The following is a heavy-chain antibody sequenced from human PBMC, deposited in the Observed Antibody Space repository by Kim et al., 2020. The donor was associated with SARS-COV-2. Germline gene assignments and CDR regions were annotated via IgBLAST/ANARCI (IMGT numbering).Heavy chain of an antibody. D-gene: IGHD3-3*01. Sequence: GESLKISCEAYDYSFSSYWIGWVRQVPGKGLEWMGFVYPGDSETTYNPSFQGQVTISADQSTNTAYLEWSRLKASDTAVYFCARRAHSFGIYTYYMDVWGKGTTVTVSS. CDR3: ARRAHSFGIYTYYMDV. CDR1: DYSFSSYW. J-gene: IGHJ6*03. CDR2: VYPGDSET. V-gene: IGHV5-51*01.